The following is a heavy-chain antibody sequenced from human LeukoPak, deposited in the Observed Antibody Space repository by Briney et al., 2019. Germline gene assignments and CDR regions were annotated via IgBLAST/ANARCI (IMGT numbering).Heavy chain of an antibody. J-gene: IGHJ3*02. V-gene: IGHV4-59*01. CDR2: IYYSGST. Sequence: SETLSLTCTVSGGSIGSYYWSWIRQPPGKGLEWIGYIYYSGSTNYNPSLKSRVTISVDTSKNQFSLKLSSVTAADTAVYYCARESYYYGSGSSQAGFDIWGQGTMVTVSS. CDR3: ARESYYYGSGSSQAGFDI. CDR1: GGSIGSYY. D-gene: IGHD3-10*01.